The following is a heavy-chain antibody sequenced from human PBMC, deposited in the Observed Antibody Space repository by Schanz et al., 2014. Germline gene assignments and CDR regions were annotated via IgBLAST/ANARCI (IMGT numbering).Heavy chain of an antibody. CDR2: IIPILGIA. J-gene: IGHJ6*02. V-gene: IGHV1-69*02. D-gene: IGHD5-18*01. Sequence: QLQLVQSGAEVKKPGSSVKVSCKLSGGTFSSYTISWMRQAPGQGLEWMGRIIPILGIATYAQKFQGRVTITADKSTSTASMELSSLRSEDTAVYYCARGPSQGYSYGHNIGAYYYGMDVWGQGTTVTVSS. CDR3: ARGPSQGYSYGHNIGAYYYGMDV. CDR1: GGTFSSYT.